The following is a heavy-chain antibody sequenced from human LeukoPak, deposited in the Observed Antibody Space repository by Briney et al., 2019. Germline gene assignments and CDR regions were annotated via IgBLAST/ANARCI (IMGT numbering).Heavy chain of an antibody. CDR1: EYTFTGYY. CDR3: ARGGEVGFYYGMDV. J-gene: IGHJ6*02. Sequence: ASVKVSCKASEYTFTGYYMHWVRQAPGQGLEWMGWINPNSGGTNYAQKFQGRVTMTRDTSISTAYMELSRLRSDDTAVYYCARGGEVGFYYGMDVWGRGTTVTVSS. V-gene: IGHV1-2*02. CDR2: INPNSGGT. D-gene: IGHD3-16*01.